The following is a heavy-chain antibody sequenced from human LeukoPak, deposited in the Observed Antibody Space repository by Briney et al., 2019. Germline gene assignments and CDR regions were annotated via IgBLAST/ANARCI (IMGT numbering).Heavy chain of an antibody. D-gene: IGHD3-3*01. Sequence: VASVKVSCKASGYTFTGYYMHWVRQAPGQGLEWMGWISAYNGNTNYAQKLQGRVTMTTDTSTSTAYMELRSLRSDNTAVYYCARGLEWLTRRHTWFDPWGQGTLVTVSS. V-gene: IGHV1-18*04. J-gene: IGHJ5*02. CDR2: ISAYNGNT. CDR1: GYTFTGYY. CDR3: ARGLEWLTRRHTWFDP.